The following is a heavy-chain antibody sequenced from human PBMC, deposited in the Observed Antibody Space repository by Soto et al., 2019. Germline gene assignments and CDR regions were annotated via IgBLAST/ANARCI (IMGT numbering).Heavy chain of an antibody. CDR2: IIPIFGKA. J-gene: IGHJ3*02. CDR1: GGTLSSYA. V-gene: IGHV1-69*01. D-gene: IGHD3-22*01. CDR3: ASSYSYDSSGYYVVSFDI. Sequence: QVQLVQSGAEVKKPGSSVKVSCKASGGTLSSYAISWVRQAPGQGLEWMGGIIPIFGKANYAQRFQGRVTVTADESTSTAYMELSSLRSEDTAVYYCASSYSYDSSGYYVVSFDIWGQGTMVTVSS.